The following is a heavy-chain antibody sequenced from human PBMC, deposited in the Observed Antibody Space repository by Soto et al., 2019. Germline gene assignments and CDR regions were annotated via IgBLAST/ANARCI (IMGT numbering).Heavy chain of an antibody. Sequence: QVQLVQSGAEVKKPGSSVKVSCKASGVSFSSYAISWVRQAPGQGLEWMGGSNPIFGTANYAHKFPGRVTITANKSTSTAYIALSILRSEDTAVYYCASDRPPDSTSRVDNWFDPGGQGTLVTVAS. V-gene: IGHV1-69*06. D-gene: IGHD2-2*01. CDR1: GVSFSSYA. CDR3: ASDRPPDSTSRVDNWFDP. J-gene: IGHJ5*02. CDR2: SNPIFGTA.